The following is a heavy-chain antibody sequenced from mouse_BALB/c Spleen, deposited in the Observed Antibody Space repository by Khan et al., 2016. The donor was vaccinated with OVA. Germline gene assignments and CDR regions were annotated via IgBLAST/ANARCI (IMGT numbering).Heavy chain of an antibody. J-gene: IGHJ3*01. Sequence: EVQLQESGPDLVQPSQSLSLTCTVTGYSITSGYSWHWIRQFPGNKLEWMGYIHYGGSTNYNPTLKSRISITRDTAKNQLLLQLNSVTTEDTATYYCAGAGRWFAYWGQGTLVTVSS. CDR3: AGAGRWFAY. V-gene: IGHV3-1*02. CDR2: IHYGGST. CDR1: GYSITSGYS.